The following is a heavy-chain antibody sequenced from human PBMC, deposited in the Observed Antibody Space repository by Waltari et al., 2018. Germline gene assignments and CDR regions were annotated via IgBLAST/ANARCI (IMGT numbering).Heavy chain of an antibody. CDR2: IKEDGSEK. V-gene: IGHV3-7*01. D-gene: IGHD2-15*01. CDR1: GFTFSSYW. CDR3: VFSGGSSRVF. Sequence: EVQLVESGGGLVQPGGSLRLSCAASGFTFSSYWMSWVRQAPGKGLEWVANIKEDGSEKYYVDSGKGRVTSSRDNAKISLYLQMNSLRAEDTAEYYCVFSGGSSRVFWGQGTLVTVSS. J-gene: IGHJ4*02.